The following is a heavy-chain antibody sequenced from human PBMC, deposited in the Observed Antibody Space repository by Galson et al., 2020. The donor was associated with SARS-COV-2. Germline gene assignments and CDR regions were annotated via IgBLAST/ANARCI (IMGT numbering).Heavy chain of an antibody. V-gene: IGHV3-23*01. CDR2: LRGSGSST. CDR1: GLPFSSNA. Sequence: GRSLRLSCAAPGLPFSSNAMSWVRQAPGKGLHWLSALRGSGSSTYHADSVKGRFTSSRDNSKNTLYLQMNSRRAGETAVYYCAKVVTIFGVVLYWGQGTLVTVSS. CDR3: AKVVTIFGVVLY. J-gene: IGHJ4*02. D-gene: IGHD3-3*01.